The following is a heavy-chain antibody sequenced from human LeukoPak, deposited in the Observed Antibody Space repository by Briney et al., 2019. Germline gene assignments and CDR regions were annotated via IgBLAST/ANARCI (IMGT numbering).Heavy chain of an antibody. D-gene: IGHD3-10*01. CDR2: FDPEDGET. V-gene: IGHV1-24*01. Sequence: ASVKVSCKVSGYTLTELSMHWVRQAPGKGLEWMGGFDPEDGETIYAQKFQGRVTMTEDTSTDTAYMELSSLRSEDTAVYYCATDLYYGSGSGFAYWGQGTLVTVPS. CDR1: GYTLTELS. CDR3: ATDLYYGSGSGFAY. J-gene: IGHJ4*02.